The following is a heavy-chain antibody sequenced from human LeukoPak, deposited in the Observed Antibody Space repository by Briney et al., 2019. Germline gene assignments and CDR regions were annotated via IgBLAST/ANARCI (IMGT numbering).Heavy chain of an antibody. D-gene: IGHD4/OR15-4a*01. J-gene: IGHJ4*02. CDR1: GFTLSSYG. CDR3: ARANNFDY. Sequence: GGSLRLSCAASGFTLSSYGMHWGRQAPGKGLEWVAFIRHDGSNKYYADSVKGRFTISRDNSKNTLYLQMSSLRVEDTAVYSCARANNFDYWGQGTLVTVSS. CDR2: IRHDGSNK. V-gene: IGHV3-30*02.